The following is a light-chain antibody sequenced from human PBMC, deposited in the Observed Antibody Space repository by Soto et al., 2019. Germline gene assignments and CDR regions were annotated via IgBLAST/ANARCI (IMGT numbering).Light chain of an antibody. CDR2: GAS. V-gene: IGKV3-15*01. Sequence: VMTQSPATLYVSPGERDTLSCRASQSVSSNLAWHQQKPGQAPRLLIYGASTRAAGIPARFSGGGSGTEFTLTISSLQYEDFAVYYCQQYNNWTPTFGQGTKVDIK. J-gene: IGKJ1*01. CDR1: QSVSSN. CDR3: QQYNNWTPT.